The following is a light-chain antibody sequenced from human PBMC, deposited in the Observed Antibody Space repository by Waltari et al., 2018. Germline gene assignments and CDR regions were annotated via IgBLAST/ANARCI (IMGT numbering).Light chain of an antibody. J-gene: IGLJ3*02. CDR2: VNSDGSH. CDR3: QTGGHGTWV. CDR1: SGHSSNV. V-gene: IGLV4-69*01. Sequence: QLVLTQSPSASASLGASVKLTCPLSSGHSSNVLAWHQQRPEKGPRYLMKVNSDGSHSKGDEIPDRFSGSSSGAERYLTISSLQSEDEADYYCQTGGHGTWVFGGGTKLTVL.